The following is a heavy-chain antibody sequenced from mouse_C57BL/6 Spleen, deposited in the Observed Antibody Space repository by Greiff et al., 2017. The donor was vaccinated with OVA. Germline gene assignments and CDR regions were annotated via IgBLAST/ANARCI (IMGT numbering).Heavy chain of an antibody. CDR1: GYTFTSYW. CDR2: IDPNSGGT. D-gene: IGHD2-4*01. CDR3: ARPMGLREGSYAMDY. V-gene: IGHV1-72*01. Sequence: VQLQQPGAELVKPGASVKLSCKASGYTFTSYWMHWVKQRPGRGLEWIGRIDPNSGGTKYNEKFKSKATLTVDKPSSTAYMQLSRLTCEESAVYDCARPMGLREGSYAMDYWGQGTSVTVSS. J-gene: IGHJ4*01.